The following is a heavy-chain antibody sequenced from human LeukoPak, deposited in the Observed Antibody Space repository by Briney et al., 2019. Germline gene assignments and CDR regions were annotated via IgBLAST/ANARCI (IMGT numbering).Heavy chain of an antibody. Sequence: ASVKVSCKASGYTFTSYGISWVRQAPGQGLEWMGWISAYNGNTNYAQKLQGRVTMTTDTSTGTAYMELRSLRSDDTAVYYCASNLYYYDSSGYYYYGMDVWGQGTTVTVSS. V-gene: IGHV1-18*01. J-gene: IGHJ6*02. CDR2: ISAYNGNT. CDR3: ASNLYYYDSSGYYYYGMDV. D-gene: IGHD3-22*01. CDR1: GYTFTSYG.